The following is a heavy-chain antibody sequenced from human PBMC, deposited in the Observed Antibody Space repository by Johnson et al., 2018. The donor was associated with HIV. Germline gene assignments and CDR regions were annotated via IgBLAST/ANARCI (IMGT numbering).Heavy chain of an antibody. CDR2: IKQDGSEK. CDR3: AKNGARGDAFDI. D-gene: IGHD2-8*01. V-gene: IGHV3-7*01. CDR1: GFSFSNYA. Sequence: MQLVESGGGVVQPGRSLRLSCAASGFSFSNYAMHWVRQAPGKGLEWVANIKQDGSEKYYVDSVKGRFTISRDNSKNTLYLQMNSLRAEDTAVYYCAKNGARGDAFDIWGQGTMVTVSS. J-gene: IGHJ3*02.